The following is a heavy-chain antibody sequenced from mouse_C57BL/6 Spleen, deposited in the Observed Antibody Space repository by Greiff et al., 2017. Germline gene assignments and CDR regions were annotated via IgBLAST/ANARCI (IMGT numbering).Heavy chain of an antibody. CDR3: ARSRYYGSSYDYAMDY. CDR2: INPNYGTT. V-gene: IGHV1-39*01. D-gene: IGHD1-1*01. Sequence: VQLKESGPELVKPGASVKISCKASGYSFTDYNMNWVKQSNGKSLEWIGVINPNYGTTSYNQKFKGKATLTVDKSSSTAYMQLNSLTSEDSAVYYCARSRYYGSSYDYAMDYWGQGTSVTVSS. CDR1: GYSFTDYN. J-gene: IGHJ4*01.